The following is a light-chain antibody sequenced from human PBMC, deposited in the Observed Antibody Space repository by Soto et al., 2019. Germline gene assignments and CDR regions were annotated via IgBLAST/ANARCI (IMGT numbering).Light chain of an antibody. CDR1: QGVRNN. CDR2: DAS. J-gene: IGKJ1*01. CDR3: QQYNNWPPWT. Sequence: VLMTQSPATLSVSPGEGATLSCRASQGVRNNLAWYQHKPGQAPRLLIYDASTRATGIPARFSGSGSGTDFTLTISSLQSEDFAVYYCQQYNNWPPWTFGQGTRVDIK. V-gene: IGKV3-15*01.